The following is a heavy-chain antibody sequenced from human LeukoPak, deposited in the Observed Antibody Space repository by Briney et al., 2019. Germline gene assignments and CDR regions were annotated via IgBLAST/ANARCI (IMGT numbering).Heavy chain of an antibody. J-gene: IGHJ6*03. D-gene: IGHD3-16*01. Sequence: GGSLRLSCAASGFTFSSYAMSWVRQAPGKGLEWVSAITGSGGSTYYADSVKGRFTISRDNSKNTLYLQMNSLRAEDTAVYYCATDLGAPRYYYYYMDVWGKGTTVTVSS. CDR1: GFTFSSYA. CDR3: ATDLGAPRYYYYYMDV. CDR2: ITGSGGST. V-gene: IGHV3-23*01.